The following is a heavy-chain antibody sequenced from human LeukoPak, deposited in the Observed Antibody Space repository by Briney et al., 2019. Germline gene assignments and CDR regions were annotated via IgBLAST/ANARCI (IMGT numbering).Heavy chain of an antibody. J-gene: IGHJ4*02. V-gene: IGHV3-7*01. CDR3: ARDSPNEAILWWSIDY. CDR1: GFTFSSSW. Sequence: PGGSLRLSCAASGFTFSSSWMTWVRQAPGKGLEWLANIKGDGSDKNYVDSVKGRFSISRDNARNSLYLQMNSLRAEDTAVYYCARDSPNEAILWWSIDYWGQGTLVTVSS. D-gene: IGHD2-21*01. CDR2: IKGDGSDK.